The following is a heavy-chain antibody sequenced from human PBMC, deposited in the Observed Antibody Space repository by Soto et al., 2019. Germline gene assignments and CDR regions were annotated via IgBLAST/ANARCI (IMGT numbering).Heavy chain of an antibody. CDR1: GYTFTSYG. D-gene: IGHD3-22*01. CDR3: ARDSQSGYYYGEYYGMDV. CDR2: ISAYNGNT. V-gene: IGHV1-18*01. Sequence: ASVKVSCKASGYTFTSYGISWVRQAPGQGLEWMGWISAYNGNTNYAQKLQGRVTMTTDTSTSTAYMELRSLRSDDTAVYYCARDSQSGYYYGEYYGMDVWGKGTTVTVSS. J-gene: IGHJ6*04.